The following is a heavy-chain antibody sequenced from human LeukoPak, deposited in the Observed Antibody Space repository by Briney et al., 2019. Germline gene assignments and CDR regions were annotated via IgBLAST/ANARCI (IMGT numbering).Heavy chain of an antibody. V-gene: IGHV3-66*01. CDR3: ARAAVAGTEGAYFDY. CDR1: GFTVNSNY. Sequence: PGGSLRLSCAASGFTVNSNYMSWVRQAPGKGLEWVSVIYSGGSTYYADSVKGRFTISRDNSKNTLYLQMNSLRAEDTAVYYCARAAVAGTEGAYFDYWGQGTLVTVSS. J-gene: IGHJ4*02. D-gene: IGHD6-19*01. CDR2: IYSGGST.